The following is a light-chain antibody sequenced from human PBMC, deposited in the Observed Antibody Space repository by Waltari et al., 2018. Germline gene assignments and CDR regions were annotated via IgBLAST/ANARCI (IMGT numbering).Light chain of an antibody. J-gene: IGKJ4*01. Sequence: EIVLTQSPGTLSLSPGERATLPGRASQSVSSSYLAWYQQKPGQAPRLLIYGASNRATGIPDRFSGRGSGTDFSLTISRLEPEDFAVYYCQQYGSSPLTFGGGTKVEIK. CDR2: GAS. CDR3: QQYGSSPLT. CDR1: QSVSSSY. V-gene: IGKV3-20*01.